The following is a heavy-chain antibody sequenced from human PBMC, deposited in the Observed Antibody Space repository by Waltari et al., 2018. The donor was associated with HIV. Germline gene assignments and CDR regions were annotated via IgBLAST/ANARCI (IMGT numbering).Heavy chain of an antibody. Sequence: QMVQSGGGLAQPGKSLRLSCSASEFRFDDYDMHWVRQAPGKGLEWVSGISRNGDTKTYAAPVKGRFVISRDNALSFLYLQMNSLRPEDTALYFCANSDGYYGGGTGAFDIWGQGTMVIVSS. D-gene: IGHD3-16*01. V-gene: IGHV3-9*01. CDR1: EFRFDDYD. CDR2: ISRNGDTK. J-gene: IGHJ3*02. CDR3: ANSDGYYGGGTGAFDI.